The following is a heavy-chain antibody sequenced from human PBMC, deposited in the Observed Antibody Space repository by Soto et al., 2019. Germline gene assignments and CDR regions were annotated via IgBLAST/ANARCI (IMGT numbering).Heavy chain of an antibody. CDR3: ARSIFGPYYHYYYMVV. J-gene: IGHJ6*03. V-gene: IGHV3-7*01. CDR2: IKLDGSEK. Sequence: GGSLRLSCAASGFTFSGYWMSWVRQAPGKGLEWVATIKLDGSEKYYVDSVRGRFTISRDDARSSLYLQMNSLRAEDTAVYYCARSIFGPYYHYYYMVVWGTGITVTVFS. D-gene: IGHD3-3*01. CDR1: GFTFSGYW.